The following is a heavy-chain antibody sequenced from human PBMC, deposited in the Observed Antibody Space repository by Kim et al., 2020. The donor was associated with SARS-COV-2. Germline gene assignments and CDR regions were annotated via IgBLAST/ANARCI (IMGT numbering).Heavy chain of an antibody. CDR3: ATDNRNHRVVY. J-gene: IGHJ4*02. CDR2: ILHNGDT. CDR1: GGSISSSSYF. Sequence: SETLSLTCIVSGGSISSSSYFWGWVRQPPGKTLEWIGSILHNGDTFYLPSLKSRVSISVDTSKNQYALRLSSVTAADTDVYYCATDNRNHRVVYWGRGTLVTVSA. D-gene: IGHD1-1*01. V-gene: IGHV4-39*01.